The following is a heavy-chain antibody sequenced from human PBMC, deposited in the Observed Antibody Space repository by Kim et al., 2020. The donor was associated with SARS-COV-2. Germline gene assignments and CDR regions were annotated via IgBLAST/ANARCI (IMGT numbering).Heavy chain of an antibody. CDR1: GGSISSSSYY. J-gene: IGHJ4*02. CDR3: ARLDNSNYRGLIDY. CDR2: IYYSGST. V-gene: IGHV4-39*01. D-gene: IGHD4-4*01. Sequence: SETLSLTCTVSGGSISSSSYYWGWIRQPPGKGLEWIGSIYYSGSTYYNPSLKSRVTISVDTSKNQFSLKLSSVTAADTAVYYCARLDNSNYRGLIDYWGQGTLVTVSS.